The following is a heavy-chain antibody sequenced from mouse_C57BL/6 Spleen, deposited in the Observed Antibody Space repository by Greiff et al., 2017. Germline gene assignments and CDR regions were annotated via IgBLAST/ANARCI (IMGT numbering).Heavy chain of an antibody. V-gene: IGHV5-17*01. CDR3: ARGGPWFAY. CDR1: GFTFSDYG. J-gene: IGHJ3*01. Sequence: EVKVVESGGGLVKPGGSLQLSCAASGFTFSDYGMHWVRQAPEKGLEWVAYISSGSSTIYYADTVKGRFTISRDNAKNTLFLQMTSLRSEDTAMYYCARGGPWFAYWGQGTLVTVSA. CDR2: ISSGSSTI.